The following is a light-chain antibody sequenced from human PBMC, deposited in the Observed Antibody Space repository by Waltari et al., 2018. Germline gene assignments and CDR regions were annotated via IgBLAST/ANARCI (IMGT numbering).Light chain of an antibody. Sequence: SYVLTQPPSVSVAPGKTARITCGGSNLGSKNENWYQQKPGQAPVLVIYYDSDRPSGIPERFSGSNSGNTATLTISRVEAGDEADYYCQVWESYGDHLVVFGGGTNLTVV. CDR2: YDS. CDR1: NLGSKN. CDR3: QVWESYGDHLVV. V-gene: IGLV3-21*01. J-gene: IGLJ2*01.